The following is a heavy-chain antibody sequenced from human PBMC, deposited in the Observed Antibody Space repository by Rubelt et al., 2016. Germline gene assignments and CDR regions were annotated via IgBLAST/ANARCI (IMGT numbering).Heavy chain of an antibody. J-gene: IGHJ4*02. V-gene: IGHV3-30*04. CDR3: ARHSDTAMEIDY. D-gene: IGHD5-18*01. Sequence: KGLEWVAVISYDGSNKYYADSVKGRFTISRDNSKNTLYLQMNSLRAEDTAVYYCARHSDTAMEIDYWGQGTLVTVSS. CDR2: ISYDGSNK.